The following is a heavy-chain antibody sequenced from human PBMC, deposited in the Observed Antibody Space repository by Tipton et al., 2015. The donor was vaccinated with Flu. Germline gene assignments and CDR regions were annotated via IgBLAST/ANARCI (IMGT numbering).Heavy chain of an antibody. CDR3: AKGDNSPGDY. J-gene: IGHJ4*02. V-gene: IGHV3-30*02. D-gene: IGHD3-16*01. Sequence: SGFTFSNYGLHWVRQAPGKRLEWVALIRHYVTNTYYVDSVRGRFTISRDNSKNTVYLQVNSLRPEDTAVYYCAKGDNSPGDYWGQGTLVTVSS. CDR2: IRHYVTNT. CDR1: GFTFSNYG.